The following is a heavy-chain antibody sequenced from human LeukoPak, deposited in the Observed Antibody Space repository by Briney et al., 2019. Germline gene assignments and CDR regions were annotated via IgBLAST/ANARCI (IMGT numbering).Heavy chain of an antibody. CDR2: IYYSGST. V-gene: IGHV4-39*01. J-gene: IGHJ5*02. D-gene: IGHD4-17*01. CDR1: GGSISSSSYY. Sequence: SETLSLTCTVPGGSISSSSYYWGWIRQPPGKGLEWFGSIYYSGSTYYNPSLKSRVTISVDTSKNQFSLKLSSVTAADTAVYYCARHVRTTVTTWFDPWGQGTLVTVSS. CDR3: ARHVRTTVTTWFDP.